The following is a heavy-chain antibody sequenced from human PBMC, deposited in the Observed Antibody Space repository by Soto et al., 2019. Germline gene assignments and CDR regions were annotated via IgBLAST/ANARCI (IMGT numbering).Heavy chain of an antibody. CDR1: GFTFSGYS. CDR2: ISSSSSTI. CDR3: ARVCQDWLLYRTLYYFDY. Sequence: PGGSLRLSCAASGFTFSGYSMNWVRQAPGKGLEWVSYISSSSSTIYYADSVKGRFTISRDNAKNSLYLQMNSLRDEDTAVYYCARVCQDWLLYRTLYYFDYWGQGTLVTVSS. V-gene: IGHV3-48*02. D-gene: IGHD3-9*01. J-gene: IGHJ4*02.